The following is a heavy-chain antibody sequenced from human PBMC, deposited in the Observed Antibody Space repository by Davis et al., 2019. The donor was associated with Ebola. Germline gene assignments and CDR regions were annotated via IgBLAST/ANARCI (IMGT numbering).Heavy chain of an antibody. Sequence: SETLSLTCTVSGGSISSGDYYWSWIRQPPGKGLEWIGYIYYSGSTYYNPSLKSRVTISVDTSKNQFSLKLSSVTAADTAVYYCARAGYCSSTSCQRYYYYYGMDVWGQGTTVTVSS. CDR3: ARAGYCSSTSCQRYYYYYGMDV. V-gene: IGHV4-30-4*01. D-gene: IGHD2-2*03. J-gene: IGHJ6*02. CDR1: GGSISSGDYY. CDR2: IYYSGST.